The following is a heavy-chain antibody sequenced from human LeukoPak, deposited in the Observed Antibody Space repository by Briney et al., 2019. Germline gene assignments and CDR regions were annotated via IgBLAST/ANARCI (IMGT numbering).Heavy chain of an antibody. CDR1: GYTFTSYD. V-gene: IGHV1-8*01. D-gene: IGHD3-22*01. CDR2: MNPNSGNT. Sequence: ASVKVSCKASGYTFTSYDINWVRQATGQGLEWMGWMNPNSGNTGYAQKFQGRVTMARNTSISTAYMELSSLRSEDTAVYYCASLPYDTYYYYYGMDVWGQGTTVTVSS. CDR3: ASLPYDTYYYYYGMDV. J-gene: IGHJ6*02.